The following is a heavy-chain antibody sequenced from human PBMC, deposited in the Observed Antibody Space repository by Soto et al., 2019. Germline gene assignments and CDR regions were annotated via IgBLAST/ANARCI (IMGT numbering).Heavy chain of an antibody. CDR3: ARIKDLVVVVAATPIGAFEI. V-gene: IGHV1-2*04. CDR1: GYTFTGYY. J-gene: IGHJ3*02. CDR2: INPNSGGT. D-gene: IGHD2-15*01. Sequence: ASVKVSCKASGYTFTGYYMHWVRQAPGQGLEWMGWINPNSGGTNYAQKFQGWVTMTRDTSISTAYKELSRLRSDDTAVYYCARIKDLVVVVAATPIGAFEIWGQVPMVIVSS.